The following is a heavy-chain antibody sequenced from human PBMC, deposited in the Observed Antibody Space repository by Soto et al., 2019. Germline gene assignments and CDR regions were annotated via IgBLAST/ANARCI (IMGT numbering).Heavy chain of an antibody. V-gene: IGHV1-46*02. D-gene: IGHD2-21*02. CDR1: GYTFNTYY. CDR3: ARGGHIAVVTASFDN. CDR2: IHPSGGGT. Sequence: QVQLVQSGAEVRKPGASVKVSCKPSGYTFNTYYLHWLRQAPGQALEWMGVIHPSGGGTTYAQKFSGRVTGISNTSTTTVFMELSSLRSDDTAVYYCARGGHIAVVTASFDNWGQGTLVTVSS. J-gene: IGHJ4*02.